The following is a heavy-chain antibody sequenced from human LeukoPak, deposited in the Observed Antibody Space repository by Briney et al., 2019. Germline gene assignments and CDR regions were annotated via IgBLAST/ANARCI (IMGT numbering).Heavy chain of an antibody. Sequence: GGSLRLSCAASGFTFSSYSMNWVRQAPGKGLEWVSSISSSSSYIYYADSVKGRFTISRDNAKYSLYLQMNSLRAEDTAVYYCARALYYYGSGSLYGMDVWGQGTTVTVSS. CDR2: ISSSSSYI. J-gene: IGHJ6*02. D-gene: IGHD3-10*01. V-gene: IGHV3-21*01. CDR1: GFTFSSYS. CDR3: ARALYYYGSGSLYGMDV.